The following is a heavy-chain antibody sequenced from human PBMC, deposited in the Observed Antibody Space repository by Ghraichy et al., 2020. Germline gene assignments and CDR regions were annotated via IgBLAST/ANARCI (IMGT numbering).Heavy chain of an antibody. V-gene: IGHV3-23*01. D-gene: IGHD6-13*01. Sequence: GGSLRLSFAASGFSFSSYAMSWVRQAPGKGLEWVSAITGGGGSTYYADSVKGRFTISRDNSKYTLYLQMHSLRAEDTAVYYCAKSAAAAGKQWFDPWGQGTLVTVSS. CDR2: ITGGGGST. CDR3: AKSAAAAGKQWFDP. CDR1: GFSFSSYA. J-gene: IGHJ5*02.